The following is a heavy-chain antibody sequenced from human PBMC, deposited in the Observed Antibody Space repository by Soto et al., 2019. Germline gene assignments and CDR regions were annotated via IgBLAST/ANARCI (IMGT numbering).Heavy chain of an antibody. CDR3: ARGLSELAYCGGDCYYFDY. CDR1: GGTFSSYA. V-gene: IGHV1-69*13. D-gene: IGHD2-21*02. J-gene: IGHJ4*02. Sequence: ASVKVSCKASGGTFSSYAISWVRQAPGQGLEWMGGIIPIFGTANYAQKFQGRVTITADESTSTAYMELSSLRSEDTAVYYCARGLSELAYCGGDCYYFDYWGQGTLVTVSS. CDR2: IIPIFGTA.